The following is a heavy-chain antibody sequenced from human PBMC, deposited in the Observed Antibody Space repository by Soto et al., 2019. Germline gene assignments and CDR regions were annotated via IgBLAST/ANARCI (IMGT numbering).Heavy chain of an antibody. J-gene: IGHJ4*02. Sequence: SETLSLTCAVSGGSISTSNWWSWVRQPPGKGLEWIGEVYRTGSTNYNPSLESRVIVSVDKSKNQFSLKLTSVTAADTAVYYCARARATIAAAAIFDCWGQGTLVRLL. CDR2: VYRTGST. CDR3: ARARATIAAAAIFDC. CDR1: GGSISTSNW. V-gene: IGHV4-4*02. D-gene: IGHD6-13*01.